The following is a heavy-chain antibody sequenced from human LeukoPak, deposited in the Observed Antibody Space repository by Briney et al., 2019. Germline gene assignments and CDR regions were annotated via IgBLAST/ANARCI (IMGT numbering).Heavy chain of an antibody. D-gene: IGHD3-3*01. CDR2: ISSSGSTI. V-gene: IGHV3-11*01. J-gene: IGHJ5*02. CDR1: GFTFSDYY. CDR3: ARVKRNDFWSGYSSGWFDP. Sequence: GGSLRLSCAASGFTFSDYYMSWIRQAPGKGQEWVSYISSSGSTIYYADSVKGRFTISRDNAKNSLYLQMNSLRAEDTAVYYCARVKRNDFWSGYSSGWFDPWGQGTLVTVSS.